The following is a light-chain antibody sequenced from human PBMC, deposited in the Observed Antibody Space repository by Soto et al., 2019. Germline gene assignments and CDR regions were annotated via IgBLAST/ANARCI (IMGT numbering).Light chain of an antibody. V-gene: IGLV2-14*03. CDR2: DVS. J-gene: IGLJ2*01. Sequence: QSVLTQPASVSVSPGQSITISCTGTSSDVGGYNYVSWYQQHPGKAPKLMIYDVSNRPSGVSNRFSGSKSDNTASLTISGLQAEDEADYYCSSYTSTSTLGLFGGGTKLTVL. CDR1: SSDVGGYNY. CDR3: SSYTSTSTLGL.